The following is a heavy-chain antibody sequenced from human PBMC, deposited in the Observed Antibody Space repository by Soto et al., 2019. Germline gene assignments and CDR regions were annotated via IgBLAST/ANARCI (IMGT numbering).Heavy chain of an antibody. CDR1: GFTFNSYV. Sequence: PGGSLRLSCAASGFTFNSYVMTWVRQAPGKGLEWVSSITAAGDSAYYAGSVKGRFTMSRDNSKNTLYLQMNSLRAEDAAVYHCVKDRLRSRSQSWGQGTLVTVSS. CDR2: ITAAGDSA. J-gene: IGHJ5*02. V-gene: IGHV3-23*01. D-gene: IGHD3-10*01. CDR3: VKDRLRSRSQS.